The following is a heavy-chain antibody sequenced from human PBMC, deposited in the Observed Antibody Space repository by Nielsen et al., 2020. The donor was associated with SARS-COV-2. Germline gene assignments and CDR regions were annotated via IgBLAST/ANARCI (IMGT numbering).Heavy chain of an antibody. J-gene: IGHJ4*02. CDR2: ISSSRSYT. CDR3: ARGGLGDWQWLVRY. D-gene: IGHD6-19*01. CDR1: GYTFSSYA. Sequence: GESLKISCAASGYTFSSYAMHWVRQAPGKGLEWVSYISSSRSYTNYADSVKGRFTISRDNAKNSLYLQMNSLRAEDTAVYYCARGGLGDWQWLVRYWGQGTLVTVSS. V-gene: IGHV3-21*05.